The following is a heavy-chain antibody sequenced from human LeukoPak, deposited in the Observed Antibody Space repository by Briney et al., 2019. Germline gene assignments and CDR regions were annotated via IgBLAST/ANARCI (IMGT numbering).Heavy chain of an antibody. CDR2: IYYSGST. J-gene: IGHJ4*02. D-gene: IGHD4-17*01. Sequence: SETLSLTCTVSGGSISSSSYYWGWIRQPPGKGLEWIGSIYYSGSTYYNPSLKSRVTISVDTSKNQFSLKLSSVTAADTAVYYCAREATVTTKYFDYWGQGTLVTVSS. CDR1: GGSISSSSYY. CDR3: AREATVTTKYFDY. V-gene: IGHV4-39*07.